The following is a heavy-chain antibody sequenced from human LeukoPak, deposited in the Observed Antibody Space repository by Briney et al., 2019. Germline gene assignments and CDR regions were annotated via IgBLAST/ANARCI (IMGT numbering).Heavy chain of an antibody. V-gene: IGHV3-33*06. CDR2: IWNDGSDK. CDR1: GFTFSNYG. CDR3: AKVRQFTAATGTGLDQ. D-gene: IGHD6-13*01. Sequence: GRSLRLSCAASGFTFSNYGMHWVPQAPGKGLDWVAVIWNDGSDKYYQDSVRGRFTISRDNYMNTVYLQMNSLRAEDTAVYYCAKVRQFTAATGTGLDQWGQGTLVTVSS. J-gene: IGHJ4*02.